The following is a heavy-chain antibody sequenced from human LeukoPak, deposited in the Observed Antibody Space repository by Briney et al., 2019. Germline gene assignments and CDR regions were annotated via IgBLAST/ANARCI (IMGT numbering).Heavy chain of an antibody. Sequence: SETLSLTCTVSGGSISSSSYYWGWIRQPPGKGLEWIGSIFHSGSTYYNPSLKSRVTISVDTSKNQFSLKLTSVTAADTAVYYCARSWFTTGPADYWGQGTLVTVSS. CDR3: ARSWFTTGPADY. CDR1: GGSISSSSYY. CDR2: IFHSGST. V-gene: IGHV4-39*01. D-gene: IGHD6-13*01. J-gene: IGHJ4*02.